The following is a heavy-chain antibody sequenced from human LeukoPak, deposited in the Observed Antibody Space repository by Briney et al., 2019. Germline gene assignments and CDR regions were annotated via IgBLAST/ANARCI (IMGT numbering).Heavy chain of an antibody. Sequence: GRSLRLSCAASGFTFSSYAMHWVRQAPGKGLEWVAVISYDGSNKYYADSVKGRFTISRDNSKNTLYLQMNSLRAEDTAVYYCARPQSSSGYYWPFDDWGQGTLVTVSS. V-gene: IGHV3-30-3*01. D-gene: IGHD3-22*01. J-gene: IGHJ4*02. CDR1: GFTFSSYA. CDR2: ISYDGSNK. CDR3: ARPQSSSGYYWPFDD.